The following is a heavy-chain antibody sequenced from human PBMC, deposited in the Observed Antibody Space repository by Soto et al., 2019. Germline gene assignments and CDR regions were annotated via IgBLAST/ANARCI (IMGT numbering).Heavy chain of an antibody. CDR3: ARGGLGSGWYHFDS. D-gene: IGHD6-19*01. V-gene: IGHV3-30-3*01. Sequence: QVQLVESGGGVVQPGRSLRLSCAASGFTFSNFPIHWVRQAPGKGLEWVTVISYDGSNEYYADSVKGRFTISRDNSKNTLYLQMNSLRPEDSGLHFCARGGLGSGWYHFDSWGQGTLVTVSS. J-gene: IGHJ4*02. CDR2: ISYDGSNE. CDR1: GFTFSNFP.